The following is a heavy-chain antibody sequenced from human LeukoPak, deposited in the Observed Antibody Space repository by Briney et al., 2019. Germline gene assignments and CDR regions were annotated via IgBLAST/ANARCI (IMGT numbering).Heavy chain of an antibody. CDR1: GGSISSGDYY. CDR2: IYYSGST. J-gene: IGHJ4*02. V-gene: IGHV4-30-4*01. Sequence: SETLSLTCTVSGGSISSGDYYWSWIRQPPGKGLEWIGYIYYSGSTYYNPSLKSRLTISVDTSKNQFSLKLGSVTAADTAIYYCARLYCSGGSCYSDYWGQGTLVTVSS. D-gene: IGHD2-15*01. CDR3: ARLYCSGGSCYSDY.